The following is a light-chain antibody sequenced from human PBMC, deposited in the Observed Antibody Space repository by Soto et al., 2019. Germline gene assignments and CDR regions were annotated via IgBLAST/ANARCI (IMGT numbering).Light chain of an antibody. CDR2: KTS. J-gene: IGKJ4*01. V-gene: IGKV1-5*03. CDR3: QQYDSYPLT. CDR1: QSISSW. Sequence: DIQMTQSPSTLSASVGDRVTITCRASQSISSWLAWYQKKPGKAPNLLIYKTSSLESGVPTRFSGSGSGTEFTLTVNSLQPDDFATDYCQQYDSYPLTFGGGTKVEIK.